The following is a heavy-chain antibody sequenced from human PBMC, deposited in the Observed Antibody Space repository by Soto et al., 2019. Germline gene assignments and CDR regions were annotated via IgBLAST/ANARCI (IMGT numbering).Heavy chain of an antibody. CDR2: LYGGGTT. J-gene: IGHJ3*02. D-gene: IGHD6-19*01. CDR1: GFTVSSTY. CDR3: AKAGQAVAYAFDI. Sequence: PGGSLRLSCAASGFTVSSTYMSWVRQAPGKGLEWVSVLYGGGTTYYAGSVKGRFTISRDNSKNTLYLQLDSLRAEDTAVYYCAKAGQAVAYAFDIWGQGTRVTVSS. V-gene: IGHV3-66*02.